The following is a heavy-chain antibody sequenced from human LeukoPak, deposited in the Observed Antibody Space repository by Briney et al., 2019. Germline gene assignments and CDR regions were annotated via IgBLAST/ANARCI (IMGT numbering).Heavy chain of an antibody. Sequence: GGSLRLSCGASGFTVSSNYMSWVRRAPGRGREGGLVIYSGGSKYYSASAKGRFTISRDNSKTTLYLQMNSLRAEDTAVYYCATDIPDCSGGSCYPGNLNYYHYYGMDVWRQGTTVTVSS. J-gene: IGHJ6*02. CDR1: GFTVSSNY. V-gene: IGHV3-53*01. CDR3: ATDIPDCSGGSCYPGNLNYYHYYGMDV. CDR2: IYSGGSK. D-gene: IGHD2-15*01.